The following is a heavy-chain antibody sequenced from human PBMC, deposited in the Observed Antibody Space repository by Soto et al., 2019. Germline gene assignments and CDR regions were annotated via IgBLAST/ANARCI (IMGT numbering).Heavy chain of an antibody. V-gene: IGHV3-48*04. Sequence: GGSLRLSCAASGFTFSSYSMNWVRQAPGKGLEWVSYISSSSSTIYYADSVKGRFTISRDNAKNSLYLQMNSLRAEDTAVYYCARASTWSSGYYYLDYWGQGTLVTVSS. J-gene: IGHJ4*02. CDR2: ISSSSSTI. CDR3: ARASTWSSGYYYLDY. CDR1: GFTFSSYS. D-gene: IGHD3-22*01.